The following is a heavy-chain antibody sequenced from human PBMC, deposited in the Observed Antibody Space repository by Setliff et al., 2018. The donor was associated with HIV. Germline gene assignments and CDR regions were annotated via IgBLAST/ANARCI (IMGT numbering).Heavy chain of an antibody. CDR1: GYTFTSYA. CDR2: INAGNGNT. CDR3: ARDTVTYYFDY. J-gene: IGHJ4*02. Sequence: ASVKVSCKASGYTFTSYAMHWVRQAPGQRLEWMGWINAGNGNTKYSQKFQGRVTITRDISASTAYMELSSLRPEDTAVYYCARDTVTYYFDYWGQGTLVTVSS. V-gene: IGHV1-3*01. D-gene: IGHD4-17*01.